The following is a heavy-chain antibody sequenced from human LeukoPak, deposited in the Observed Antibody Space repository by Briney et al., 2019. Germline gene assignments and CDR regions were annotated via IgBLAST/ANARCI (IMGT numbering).Heavy chain of an antibody. D-gene: IGHD4-17*01. Sequence: GGSLRLSCAASGFTFSSYAMSWVRQAPGKGLEWVSAINGSGGSTYHADSVKGRFTISRDNSKNTLYLQMNSLRAEDTAIYYCAKDRGMTTVTTADYWGQGTLVTVSA. V-gene: IGHV3-23*01. CDR2: INGSGGST. J-gene: IGHJ4*02. CDR1: GFTFSSYA. CDR3: AKDRGMTTVTTADY.